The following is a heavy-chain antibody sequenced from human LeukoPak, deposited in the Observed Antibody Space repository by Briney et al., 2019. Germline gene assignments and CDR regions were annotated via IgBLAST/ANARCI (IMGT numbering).Heavy chain of an antibody. CDR2: INPNSGGT. CDR3: ATSRSVVRWELAIN. Sequence: ASVKVSCKASGHTFTGYYMHWVRQAPGQGLEWMGWINPNSGGTNYAQKFQGRVTMTEDTSTDTAYMELSSLRSEDTAVYYCATSRSVVRWELAINWGQGTLVTVSS. J-gene: IGHJ4*02. D-gene: IGHD1-26*01. CDR1: GHTFTGYY. V-gene: IGHV1-2*02.